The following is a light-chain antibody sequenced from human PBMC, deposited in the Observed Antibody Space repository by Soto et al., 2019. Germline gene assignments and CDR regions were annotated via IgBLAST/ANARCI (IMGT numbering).Light chain of an antibody. V-gene: IGLV2-14*01. CDR3: SSYTSSNTLV. Sequence: LTQPASVSGSPGQSITISCTGTSSNVGGYHYVSWYQQHPGKVPKLMIYEVSNRPSGVSNRFSGSKSGNTASLTISGLQPEDETDYYCSSYTSSNTLVFGTGTKVTVL. CDR1: SSNVGGYHY. CDR2: EVS. J-gene: IGLJ1*01.